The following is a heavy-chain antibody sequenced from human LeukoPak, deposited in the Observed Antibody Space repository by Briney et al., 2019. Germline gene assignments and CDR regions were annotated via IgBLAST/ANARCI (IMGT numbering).Heavy chain of an antibody. J-gene: IGHJ4*02. CDR2: ISGSGGST. Sequence: PGGSLRLSCAASGFIFSNFAMSWVRQAPGKELKWVSAISGSGGSTYYADSVKGRFTISRDISKNTLFLQMNSLRAEDTAVYYCAKGGAYYYVSSGYFDYWGQGALVTVSS. D-gene: IGHD3-22*01. CDR1: GFIFSNFA. CDR3: AKGGAYYYVSSGYFDY. V-gene: IGHV3-23*01.